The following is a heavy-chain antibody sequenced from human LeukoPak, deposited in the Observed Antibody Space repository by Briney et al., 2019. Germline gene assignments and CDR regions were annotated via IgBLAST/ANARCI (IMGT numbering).Heavy chain of an antibody. J-gene: IGHJ3*02. CDR3: AREGTESQTVAFDI. V-gene: IGHV4-39*07. Sequence: SETLSLTCTVSVGSISSSFCYWGWIRQPPGKGLEWIGSIYSSGSTYYNPSLKSRVTISVDTSKNQFSLKLTSVTAADTAVYYCAREGTESQTVAFDIWGQGTMVTVSS. D-gene: IGHD1-1*01. CDR2: IYSSGST. CDR1: VGSISSSFCY.